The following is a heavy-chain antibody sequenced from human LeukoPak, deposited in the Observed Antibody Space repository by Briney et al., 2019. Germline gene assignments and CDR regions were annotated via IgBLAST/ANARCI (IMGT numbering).Heavy chain of an antibody. CDR1: GGTFSSYA. CDR3: ARYSSSWYQGVYAFDI. Sequence: SLKVSCKVSGGTFSSYAISWVRHAPGQGLEWMGGIIPIFGTATYAQKFQRRVTITADESTSTAYMELSSLRSEDTAVYYCARYSSSWYQGVYAFDIWGQGTMVTVSS. J-gene: IGHJ3*02. V-gene: IGHV1-69*01. CDR2: IIPIFGTA. D-gene: IGHD6-13*01.